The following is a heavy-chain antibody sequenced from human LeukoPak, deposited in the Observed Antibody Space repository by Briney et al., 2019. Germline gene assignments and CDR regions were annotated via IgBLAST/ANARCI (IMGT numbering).Heavy chain of an antibody. D-gene: IGHD5-12*01. V-gene: IGHV4-38-2*02. J-gene: IGHJ4*02. CDR3: ARGYSGYDYVDY. CDR1: GYSISSGYY. Sequence: SETLSLTCTVSGYSISSGYYWGWIRQPPGKGLEWIGSIYHSGSTYYNPSLKSRVTISVDTSKNQFSLKLSSVTAADTAVYYCARGYSGYDYVDYWGQGTLVTVSS. CDR2: IYHSGST.